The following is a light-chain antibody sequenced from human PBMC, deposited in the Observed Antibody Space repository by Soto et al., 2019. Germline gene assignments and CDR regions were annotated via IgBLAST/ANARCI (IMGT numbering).Light chain of an antibody. Sequence: QSVLTQPPSASGTPGQRVTISCSGSSSNIGSNYVYWYQQLPVTAPKPLLYRNNQRPSGVPARFSGSKSGTSASLAIRGLRSEDEADYYCAAWDDSLRGVVFGGGTKLTVL. CDR1: SSNIGSNY. V-gene: IGLV1-47*01. CDR3: AAWDDSLRGVV. CDR2: RNN. J-gene: IGLJ2*01.